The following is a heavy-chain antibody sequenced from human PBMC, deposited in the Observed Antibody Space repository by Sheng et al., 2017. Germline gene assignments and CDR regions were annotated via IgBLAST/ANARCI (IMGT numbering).Heavy chain of an antibody. CDR1: GGSISSSSYY. CDR2: IYYSGST. D-gene: IGHD6-19*01. J-gene: IGHJ5*02. CDR3: GAVAGLNWFDP. Sequence: QLQLQESGPGLVKPSETLSLTCTVSGGSISSSSYYWGWIRQPPGKGLEWIGSIYYSGSTYYNPSLKSRVTISVDTSKNQFSLKLSSVTAADTAVYYCGAVAGLNWFDPWGQGTLGHRLL. V-gene: IGHV4-39*07.